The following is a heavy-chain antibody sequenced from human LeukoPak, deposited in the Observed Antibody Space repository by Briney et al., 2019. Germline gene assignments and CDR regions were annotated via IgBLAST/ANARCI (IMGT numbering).Heavy chain of an antibody. V-gene: IGHV3-23*01. J-gene: IGHJ4*02. D-gene: IGHD3-9*01. CDR2: ITGSGDTT. CDR3: AKWGDYDILTGYYVSDF. CDR1: GVIFRNYA. Sequence: PGASLRLSCAASGVIFRNYAMSWVRQAPGKGLEWVSAITGSGDTTYYADSVKGRFTISRDNSKNTLYVEMNTLRAEDTAVYYCAKWGDYDILTGYYVSDFWGQGTLVTVSS.